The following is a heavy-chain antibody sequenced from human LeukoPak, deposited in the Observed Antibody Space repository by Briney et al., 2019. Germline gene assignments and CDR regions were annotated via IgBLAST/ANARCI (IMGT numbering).Heavy chain of an antibody. J-gene: IGHJ4*02. CDR2: INTSGGST. CDR3: ARAEWELPIR. V-gene: IGHV1-46*01. D-gene: IGHD1-26*01. CDR1: GYTFTSYY. Sequence: ASVTVSSTASGYTFTSYYMHWVRHGPGQGLEWMGVINTSGGSTSYAQKFQGRVTMTRHMSTSTVYMALSSLRSEDPAVYYCARAEWELPIRWGQGTLVTVSS.